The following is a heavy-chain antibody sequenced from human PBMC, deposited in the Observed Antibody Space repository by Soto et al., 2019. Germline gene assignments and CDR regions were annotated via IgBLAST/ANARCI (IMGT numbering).Heavy chain of an antibody. CDR1: GGSISSSNW. J-gene: IGHJ4*02. D-gene: IGHD3-9*01. CDR2: IYHSGST. V-gene: IGHV4-4*02. Sequence: SETLSLTCAVSGGSISSSNWWSWVRQPPGKGLEWIGEIYHSGSTNYNPSLKSRVTISVDKSKNQFSLKLSSVTAADTAVYYCARVYYDILTGYPYFFDYWGQGSLVTGSS. CDR3: ARVYYDILTGYPYFFDY.